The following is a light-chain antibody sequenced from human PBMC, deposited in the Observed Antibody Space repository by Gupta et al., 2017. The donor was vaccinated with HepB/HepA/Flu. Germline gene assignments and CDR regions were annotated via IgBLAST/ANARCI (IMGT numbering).Light chain of an antibody. CDR2: KDR. J-gene: IGLJ3*02. CDR3: HYSDTSGTYVV. CDR1: ALPKQY. Sequence: SYELTQPPSVSVSPGQTARITCSGDALPKQYGYWYQQKPGRAPLLVRYKDRERPSDIPERFSGSSSGTKVTSTTSGVQAEEEADDYCHYSDTSGTYVVFGGGTKLTVL. V-gene: IGLV3-25*02.